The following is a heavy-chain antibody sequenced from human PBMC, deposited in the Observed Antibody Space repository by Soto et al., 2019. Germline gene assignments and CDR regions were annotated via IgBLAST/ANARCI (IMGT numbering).Heavy chain of an antibody. CDR1: GFTFSRYG. J-gene: IGHJ4*02. CDR2: ILYDGSNE. CDR3: AKGALEYRSGYYYTDY. Sequence: AGGSLRLSCTASGFTFSRYGMHWVRQAPGKGLEWVAVILYDGSNEYYADSVKGRFAISRDNSKNTLYLQMNSLRAEDTAVYYCAKGALEYRSGYYYTDYWGQGTLVTVSS. D-gene: IGHD3-22*01. V-gene: IGHV3-30*18.